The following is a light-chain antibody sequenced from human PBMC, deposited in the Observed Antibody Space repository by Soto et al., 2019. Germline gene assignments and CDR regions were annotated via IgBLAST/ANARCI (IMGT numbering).Light chain of an antibody. CDR2: DVN. J-gene: IGLJ2*01. V-gene: IGLV2-8*01. CDR3: SSHAGGQNVV. CDR1: SSDVGGYNY. Sequence: QSVLTQPPSASGSPGQSVTISCTGTSSDVGGYNYVSWYQQHPGKAPKDMIYDVNKRPSGVPDRFSGSKSGNTASLTVSGLQDEDEGDYYCSSHAGGQNVVFGGGTKLTVL.